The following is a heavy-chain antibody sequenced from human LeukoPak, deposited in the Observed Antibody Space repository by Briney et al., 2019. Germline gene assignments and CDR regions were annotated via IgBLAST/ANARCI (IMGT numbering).Heavy chain of an antibody. D-gene: IGHD6-6*01. CDR3: ARGSIAALPDYYYMDV. V-gene: IGHV3-7*01. Sequence: GGSLRLSCAASGFTFSSYWMSWVRQAPGKGLEWVANIKQDGSEKYNVDSVKGRFTISRDNAKNSLYLQMSSLRAEDTAVYYCARGSIAALPDYYYMDVWGKGTTVTVSS. CDR2: IKQDGSEK. J-gene: IGHJ6*03. CDR1: GFTFSSYW.